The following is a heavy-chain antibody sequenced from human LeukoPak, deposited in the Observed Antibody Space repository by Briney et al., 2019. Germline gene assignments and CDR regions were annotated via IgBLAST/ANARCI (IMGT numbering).Heavy chain of an antibody. D-gene: IGHD6-19*01. CDR1: GFTFSSYA. V-gene: IGHV3-30-3*01. Sequence: GRSLRLSCAASGFTFSSYAMHWVRQAPGKGLEWVAVISYDGSNKYYADSVKGRFTISRDSSKNTLYLQMNSLRAEDTAVYYCARALYSSGWYGVSPGVWGQGTTVTVSS. J-gene: IGHJ6*02. CDR2: ISYDGSNK. CDR3: ARALYSSGWYGVSPGV.